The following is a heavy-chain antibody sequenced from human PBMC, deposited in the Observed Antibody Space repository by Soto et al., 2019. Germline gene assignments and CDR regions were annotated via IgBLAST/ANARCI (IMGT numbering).Heavy chain of an antibody. CDR1: GGSISSYY. CDR3: ARDPYCSSTSCYGGWFDP. CDR2: IDYSGST. J-gene: IGHJ5*02. Sequence: QVQLQESGPGLVKPSETLSLTCTVSGGSISSYYWSWIRQPPGKGLEWIGYIDYSGSTNYNPSLKSRVTISVDTSKNQFSLKLSSVTAADTAVYYCARDPYCSSTSCYGGWFDPWGQGTLVTVSS. D-gene: IGHD2-2*01. V-gene: IGHV4-59*01.